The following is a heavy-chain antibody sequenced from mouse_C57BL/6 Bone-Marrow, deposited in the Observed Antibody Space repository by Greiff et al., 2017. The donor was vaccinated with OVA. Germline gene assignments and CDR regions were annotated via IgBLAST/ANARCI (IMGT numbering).Heavy chain of an antibody. Sequence: VQLQQSGAELVRPGASVKLSCTASGFNIKDDYMHWVKQRPEQGLEWIGWIDPENGDTEYASKFQGKATITADTSSNTAYLQLSSRTSEDTAVYYCTTGFGDYWGQGTTLTGSS. CDR2: IDPENGDT. CDR1: GFNIKDDY. CDR3: TTGFGDY. J-gene: IGHJ2*01. V-gene: IGHV14-4*01.